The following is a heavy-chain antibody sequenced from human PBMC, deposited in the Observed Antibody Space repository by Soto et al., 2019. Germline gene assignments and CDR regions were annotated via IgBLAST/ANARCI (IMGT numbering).Heavy chain of an antibody. J-gene: IGHJ6*03. V-gene: IGHV4-4*02. CDR1: SGSISTSNW. CDR2: IYRSGST. CDR3: ARGNRDYYYYMDV. D-gene: IGHD3-10*01. Sequence: QVQLQESGPGLVKPSGTLSLTCAVSSGSISTSNWWSWVRQPPGKGLEWNGEIYRSGSTNYNPSLKSRVTISGDKSKNQFSLKLSSVTAADTAVYYCARGNRDYYYYMDVWGKGTTVTVSS.